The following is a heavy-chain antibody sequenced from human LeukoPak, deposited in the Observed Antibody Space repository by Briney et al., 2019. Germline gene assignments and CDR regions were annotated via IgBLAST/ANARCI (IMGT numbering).Heavy chain of an antibody. J-gene: IGHJ4*02. Sequence: RPGVSLRLSCAASGFTFINAWLSWVRQAPGKGLEWVGRIKSQTHGGTTDYAAPVKGRFTISRDDSKNTLYLQMNSLKTEDTAVYYCTTGDPYFDYWGQGTLVTVSS. V-gene: IGHV3-15*01. CDR3: TTGDPYFDY. CDR1: GFTFINAW. CDR2: IKSQTHGGTT.